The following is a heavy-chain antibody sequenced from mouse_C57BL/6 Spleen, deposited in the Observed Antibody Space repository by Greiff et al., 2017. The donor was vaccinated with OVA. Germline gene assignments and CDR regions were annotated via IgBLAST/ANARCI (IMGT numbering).Heavy chain of an antibody. CDR3: ARDQSYGKGYYAMDY. CDR2: ISYSGST. V-gene: IGHV3-1*01. D-gene: IGHD2-1*01. J-gene: IGHJ4*01. Sequence: ESGPGMVKPSQSLSLTCTVTGYSITSGYDWHWIRHFPGNKLEWMGYISYSGSTNYNPSLKSRISITHDTSKNHFFLKLNSVTTEDTATYYCARDQSYGKGYYAMDYWGQGTSVTVSS. CDR1: GYSITSGYD.